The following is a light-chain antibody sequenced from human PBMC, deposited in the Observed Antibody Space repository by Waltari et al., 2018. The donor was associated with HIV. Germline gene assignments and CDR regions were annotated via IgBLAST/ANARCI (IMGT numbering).Light chain of an antibody. Sequence: SLSASVGDRVTITCRASQGISNYLAWYQQKPGKVPKLLIYAASTLQSGVPSRFSGSGSGTDFTLTISSLQPEDVATYYCQKYNSAPTWTFGQGTKVEIK. V-gene: IGKV1-27*01. J-gene: IGKJ1*01. CDR3: QKYNSAPTWT. CDR1: QGISNY. CDR2: AAS.